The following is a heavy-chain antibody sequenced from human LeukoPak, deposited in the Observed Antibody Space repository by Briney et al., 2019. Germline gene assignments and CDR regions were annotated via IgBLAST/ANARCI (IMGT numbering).Heavy chain of an antibody. V-gene: IGHV3-30-3*01. CDR3: ARDYGDYGSIVY. Sequence: GGSLRLSCAASGFTFSSYAMHWVRQAPGKGLEWVAVISYDGSNKYYADSVKGRFTISRDNSKNTLYLQMNSLRAEDTAVYYCARDYGDYGSIVYWGQGTPVTVSS. CDR2: ISYDGSNK. D-gene: IGHD4-17*01. J-gene: IGHJ4*02. CDR1: GFTFSSYA.